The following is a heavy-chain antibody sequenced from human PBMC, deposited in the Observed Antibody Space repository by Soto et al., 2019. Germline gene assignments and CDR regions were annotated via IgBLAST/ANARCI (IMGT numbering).Heavy chain of an antibody. CDR2: MNPSGGGT. J-gene: IGHJ6*03. CDR1: GYTFTSYD. Sequence: ASVKVSCKASGYTFTSYDMHWVRQAPGQGLGWMGIMNPSGGGTSYAQKFQGRVTMTRDTSTSTVYRERGSLRSEDTAVYYCARARIDYDFLSGYYPHYYYYYMDVWGKGTTVTVSS. D-gene: IGHD3-3*01. V-gene: IGHV1-46*01. CDR3: ARARIDYDFLSGYYPHYYYYYMDV.